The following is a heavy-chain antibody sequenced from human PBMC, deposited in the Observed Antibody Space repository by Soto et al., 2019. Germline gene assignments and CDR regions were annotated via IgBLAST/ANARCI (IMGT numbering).Heavy chain of an antibody. CDR2: IYTGGST. D-gene: IGHD1-1*01. V-gene: IGHV3-53*01. CDR1: GFSVRSNF. J-gene: IGHJ4*02. CDR3: AGAAPGPHYFDY. Sequence: GGSLRLSCAASGFSVRSNFMSWVRQAPGKGLEWVSVIYTGGSTYYADSVKGRFTISRDISKNTLYLQMNSLRAEDTAVYYCAGAAPGPHYFDYWGQGALVTVSS.